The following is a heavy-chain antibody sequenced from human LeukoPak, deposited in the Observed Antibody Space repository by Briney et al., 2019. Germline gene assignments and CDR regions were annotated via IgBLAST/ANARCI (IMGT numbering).Heavy chain of an antibody. Sequence: ASVKVSCKVSGYTLTELSMHWVRQAPGKGLEWMGGFDPEDGETIYAQKFQGRVTMTEDTSTDTAYMELSSLRSEDTAVYYCATALQYCSGGSCYSRWYFDYWGQGTLVTVSS. V-gene: IGHV1-24*01. J-gene: IGHJ4*02. D-gene: IGHD2-15*01. CDR1: GYTLTELS. CDR3: ATALQYCSGGSCYSRWYFDY. CDR2: FDPEDGET.